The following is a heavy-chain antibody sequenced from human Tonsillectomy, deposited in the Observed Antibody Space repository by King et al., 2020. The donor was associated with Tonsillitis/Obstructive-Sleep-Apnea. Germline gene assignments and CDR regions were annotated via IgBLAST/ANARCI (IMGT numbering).Heavy chain of an antibody. D-gene: IGHD5-12*01. CDR2: IIPFFGTA. CDR1: GGTFRSYD. V-gene: IGHV1-69*12. J-gene: IGHJ6*03. CDR3: ARSVATIDYYYYHYMDV. Sequence: QLVQSGAEVKKPGSSVKLSCKASGGTFRSYDISWVRQAPVQVFVWMGGIIPFFGTANYAQKCQGRVTITADESTSTAVTGLSSLRTEDTAVYYCARSVATIDYYYYHYMDVWGKGTTVTVSS.